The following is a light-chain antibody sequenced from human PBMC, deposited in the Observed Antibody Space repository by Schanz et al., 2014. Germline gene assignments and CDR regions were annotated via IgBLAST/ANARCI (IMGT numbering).Light chain of an antibody. Sequence: QSALTQPASVSGSPGQSITISCTGTSSDVGGYNYVSWHQQHPGKAPKLMIYDVSNRPSGVSNRFSGSKSGNTASLTISGLQAEDEADYYCSSHTSSNTWVFGGGTKLTVL. CDR2: DVS. V-gene: IGLV2-14*03. J-gene: IGLJ3*02. CDR1: SSDVGGYNY. CDR3: SSHTSSNTWV.